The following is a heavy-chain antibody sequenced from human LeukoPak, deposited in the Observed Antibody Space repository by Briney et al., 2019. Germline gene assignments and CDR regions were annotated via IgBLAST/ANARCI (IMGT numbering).Heavy chain of an antibody. Sequence: GASVKVSCKASGSTFRDYHINWVRQASGQGPEWMGWINPKSGDAKYGQAFQGRVTMTRDTSISTAYMELNRLRFDDTAMYYCARGEYSNGYPYRLDSWGQGILVTVSS. J-gene: IGHJ4*02. CDR3: ARGEYSNGYPYRLDS. V-gene: IGHV1-2*02. CDR2: INPKSGDA. D-gene: IGHD3-16*01. CDR1: GSTFRDYH.